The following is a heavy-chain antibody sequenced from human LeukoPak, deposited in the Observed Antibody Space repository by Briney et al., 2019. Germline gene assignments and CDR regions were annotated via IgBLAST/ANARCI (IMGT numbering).Heavy chain of an antibody. V-gene: IGHV1-2*02. CDR1: GYSFSVNY. J-gene: IGHJ4*02. CDR2: ISPNRGGT. D-gene: IGHD3-9*01. CDR3: ARDLLRYFDWLSMAGY. Sequence: ASVTVSFKASGYSFSVNYMHWVRQAPGQGGEGMGWISPNRGGTNYAQKFQGRVTMTWDTSISTAYMELSSLRSDDTAVYYCARDLLRYFDWLSMAGYWGQGTLVSVSS.